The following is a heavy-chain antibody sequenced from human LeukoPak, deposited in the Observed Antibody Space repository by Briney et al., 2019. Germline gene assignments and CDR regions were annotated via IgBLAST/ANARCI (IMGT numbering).Heavy chain of an antibody. CDR1: GFTLSSYA. D-gene: IGHD3-22*01. CDR3: AKEVRTYYYDSSKNY. Sequence: GGSLRLSCAASGFTLSSYAMSWVRQAPGKGVEWVSAISGSGGRTYYADSGKDLFSNSKDNSKNTLYLQMNSLRAADTAVYYRAKEVRTYYYDSSKNYWGQGTLVTVSS. J-gene: IGHJ4*02. V-gene: IGHV3-23*01. CDR2: ISGSGGRT.